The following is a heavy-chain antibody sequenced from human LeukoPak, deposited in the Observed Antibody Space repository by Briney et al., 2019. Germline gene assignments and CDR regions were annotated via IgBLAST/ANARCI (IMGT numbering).Heavy chain of an antibody. Sequence: PGGSLRLSCAASGFTFSSYSMNWVRQAPGKGLEWVSSISSSSSYIYYADSVKGRFTISRDNAKNSLYLQVNSLRAEDTAVYYCARSPSAGEGLHDYWGQGTLVTVSS. V-gene: IGHV3-21*01. D-gene: IGHD2-21*01. J-gene: IGHJ4*02. CDR3: ARSPSAGEGLHDY. CDR1: GFTFSSYS. CDR2: ISSSSSYI.